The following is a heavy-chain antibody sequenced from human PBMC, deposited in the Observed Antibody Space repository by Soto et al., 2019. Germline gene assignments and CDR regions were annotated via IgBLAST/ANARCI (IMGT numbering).Heavy chain of an antibody. D-gene: IGHD2-21*01. Sequence: PGGSLRLSCSASGFTFSSYAMHWVRQAPGKGLEYVSAINSDGSSTSYVDSVKGRFTISRDNAKNALYLQMNSLRAEDTAVYYCARRDQIAYYYGMDVWGQGTTVTVSS. CDR1: GFTFSSYA. J-gene: IGHJ6*02. V-gene: IGHV3-64*04. CDR3: ARRDQIAYYYGMDV. CDR2: INSDGSST.